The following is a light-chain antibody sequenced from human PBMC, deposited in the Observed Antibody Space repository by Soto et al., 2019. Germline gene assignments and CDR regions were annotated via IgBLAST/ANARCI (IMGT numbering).Light chain of an antibody. CDR2: DVS. J-gene: IGKJ1*01. V-gene: IGKV3-20*01. Sequence: TQSPGTLSLSPGESATLSCRASQSVSSRYVAWYQQQPGQAPRLLIYDVSNRATGIPDRFIGSGSGTDFTLTITRLEPEDFALYYCQQYGSSPSTFGQGTKV. CDR1: QSVSSRY. CDR3: QQYGSSPST.